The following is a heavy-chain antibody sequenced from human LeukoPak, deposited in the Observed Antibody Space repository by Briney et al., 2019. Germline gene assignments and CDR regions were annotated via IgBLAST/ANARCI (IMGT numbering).Heavy chain of an antibody. CDR1: GYTFTDYD. Sequence: ASVRVSCKTSGYTFTDYDITWVRQAPGQGLEWMGRVSPYNGNTYYSQRFQDRVTITKGTSTSTAYMELRSLRSDDTAVYYCARNRAILTGQRWFDPWGQGTLVTVSS. D-gene: IGHD3-9*01. V-gene: IGHV1-18*01. J-gene: IGHJ5*02. CDR2: VSPYNGNT. CDR3: ARNRAILTGQRWFDP.